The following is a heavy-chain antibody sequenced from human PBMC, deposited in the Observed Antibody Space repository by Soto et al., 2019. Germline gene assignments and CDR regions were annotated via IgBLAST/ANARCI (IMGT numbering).Heavy chain of an antibody. CDR3: ARQIYDSTGYYSAY. CDR2: IYSLGST. J-gene: IGHJ4*02. CDR1: GGSISSSSYY. D-gene: IGHD3-22*01. Sequence: SETLSLTCTVSGGSISSSSYYWGWIRQPPGQGLECLGTIYSLGSTYYNPSLKSRVTISVDKSKSQLFLKLSSVTAPDTAVYYCARQIYDSTGYYSAYCGTAPLPTLSS. V-gene: IGHV4-39*01.